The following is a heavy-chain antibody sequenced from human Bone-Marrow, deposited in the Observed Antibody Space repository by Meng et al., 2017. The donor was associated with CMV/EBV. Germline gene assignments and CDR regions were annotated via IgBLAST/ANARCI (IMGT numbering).Heavy chain of an antibody. V-gene: IGHV3-21*01. Sequence: GGSLRLSCAASGFTFSSYSMNWVRQAPGKGLEWVSSISSSSSYIYYADSVKGRFTISRDNAKNSLYLQMNSLRAEDTAVYYCARRITIFGVVRGFGMDVWGQGTLVAVSS. CDR1: GFTFSSYS. D-gene: IGHD3-3*01. CDR2: ISSSSSYI. CDR3: ARRITIFGVVRGFGMDV. J-gene: IGHJ4*02.